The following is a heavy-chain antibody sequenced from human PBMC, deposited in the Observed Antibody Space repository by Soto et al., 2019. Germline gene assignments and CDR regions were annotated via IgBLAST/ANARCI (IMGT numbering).Heavy chain of an antibody. CDR3: ARDFGSSTVGASAGMDV. D-gene: IGHD1-26*01. Sequence: QVQLVQSGAEVKKPGASVKVSCKASGYTLTSYGISWVRQAPGQGLEWMGWISAYNGNTNYAQKLQGRVTMTTDTSKSTAYMELRSLRSDDTAVYYCARDFGSSTVGASAGMDVWGQGTTVTVSS. CDR2: ISAYNGNT. J-gene: IGHJ6*02. CDR1: GYTLTSYG. V-gene: IGHV1-18*01.